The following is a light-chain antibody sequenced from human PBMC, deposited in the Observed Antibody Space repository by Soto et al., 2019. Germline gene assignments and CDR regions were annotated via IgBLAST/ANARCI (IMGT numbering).Light chain of an antibody. J-gene: IGKJ2*01. CDR2: GVS. V-gene: IGKV3-20*01. Sequence: EIVLTQSPGTLSLSPGERVILSCRASQSLSRTYLAWYQQKPGQAPRLLIYGVSSRATGIPDRFSGSGSGKDFTLTISRLEPEDFAVYYCQHYGNSPYTFGQGTKLEI. CDR3: QHYGNSPYT. CDR1: QSLSRTY.